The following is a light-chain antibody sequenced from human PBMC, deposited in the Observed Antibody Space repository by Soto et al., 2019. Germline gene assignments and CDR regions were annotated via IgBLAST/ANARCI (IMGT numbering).Light chain of an antibody. CDR2: GAA. Sequence: EVVMTQSPGTLSVSTGEGATLSCRASHSVDSNLAWYQQKPGQAPGLLMYGAATRPSGIPDRFSGSGSGTEFTLTISSLQSEDFAVYYWQQYDSWPLTFGGGTKVEIK. CDR1: HSVDSN. J-gene: IGKJ4*01. V-gene: IGKV3D-15*01. CDR3: QQYDSWPLT.